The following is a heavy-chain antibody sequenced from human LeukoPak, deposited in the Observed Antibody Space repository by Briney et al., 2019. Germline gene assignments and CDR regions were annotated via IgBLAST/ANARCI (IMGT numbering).Heavy chain of an antibody. V-gene: IGHV1-2*02. J-gene: IGHJ3*02. D-gene: IGHD1-26*01. CDR2: IYPNSGDT. CDR3: ARSGSDAFDI. Sequence: ASVKVSCKASVYTFSGYYMHWVRQAPGQGLEWMGWIYPNSGDTKYAQKFQGRVTVTRDTSISTAFMEVSRLTSDDTAVYYCARSGSDAFDIWGQGTMVTVSS. CDR1: VYTFSGYY.